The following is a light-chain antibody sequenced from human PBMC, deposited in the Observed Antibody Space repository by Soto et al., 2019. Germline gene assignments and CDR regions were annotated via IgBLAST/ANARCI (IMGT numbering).Light chain of an antibody. CDR2: GAS. Sequence: VVLTQSPATLSLSPGEPATLSCRASRDVYINALAWYQQKPGRTPTLLIYGASTRATGIPDRFSATGSGTEFTLAISSLQSEDFAVYYCQQYSDWPYTFGQGTKLEIK. V-gene: IGKV3D-15*01. CDR1: RDVYINA. J-gene: IGKJ2*01. CDR3: QQYSDWPYT.